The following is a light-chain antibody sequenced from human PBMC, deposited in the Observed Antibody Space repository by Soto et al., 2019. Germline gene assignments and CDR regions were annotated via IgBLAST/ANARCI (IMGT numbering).Light chain of an antibody. V-gene: IGKV1-12*01. Sequence: DIQMTQSPSSVSASVGDRVTITCRASQGISNWLAWYQQKPGKAPKLLIYAASNLQTGVPSRFSGSGSGTHFTLTISSLQPEDFATYYCQQANSFHPFGGGTKVEIK. CDR2: AAS. J-gene: IGKJ4*01. CDR1: QGISNW. CDR3: QQANSFHP.